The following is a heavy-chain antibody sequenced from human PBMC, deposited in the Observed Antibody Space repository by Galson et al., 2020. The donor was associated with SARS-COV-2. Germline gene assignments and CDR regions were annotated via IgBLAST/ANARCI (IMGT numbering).Heavy chain of an antibody. D-gene: IGHD6-6*01. CDR2: TYPSRST. V-gene: IGHV4-61*02. Sequence: ETSETLSLTCTVSGGPISSGSYYWSWIRQPAGKGLEWIGRTYPSRSTNYNPYLQSRVTISVDTSKNQFSLKLSSVTAADTAVYYCARDRGEGQYSSSSGFDYWGQGTLVTVSS. CDR1: GGPISSGSYY. J-gene: IGHJ4*02. CDR3: ARDRGEGQYSSSSGFDY.